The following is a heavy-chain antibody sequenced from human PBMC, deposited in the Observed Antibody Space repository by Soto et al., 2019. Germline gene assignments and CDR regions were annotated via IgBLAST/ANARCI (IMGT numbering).Heavy chain of an antibody. CDR2: IYYTGST. CDR3: ASYYGGMDV. CDR1: GGSISSSY. J-gene: IGHJ6*02. V-gene: IGHV4-59*01. Sequence: SETLSLTYTVSGGSISSSYWTWIRQPPGKGLEWVGYIYYTGSTNYNPSLKGRVTISVDMSKNQFSLKLSSVTAADTAVYYCASYYGGMDVWGQGTTVTVSS. D-gene: IGHD3-22*01.